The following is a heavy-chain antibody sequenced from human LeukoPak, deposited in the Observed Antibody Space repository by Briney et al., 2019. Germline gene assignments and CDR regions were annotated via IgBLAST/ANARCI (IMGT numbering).Heavy chain of an antibody. V-gene: IGHV7-4-1*02. CDR3: ARDWTTVTRLFDY. CDR2: INTNTGNP. J-gene: IGHJ4*02. Sequence: ASVKVSCKPSGYTFTGYYIQWVRQAPGQGLEWMGWINTNTGNPTYAQGFTGRFVFSLDTSVSTAYLQISSLKAEDTAVYCCARDWTTVTRLFDYWGQGTLVTVSS. CDR1: GYTFTGYY. D-gene: IGHD4-17*01.